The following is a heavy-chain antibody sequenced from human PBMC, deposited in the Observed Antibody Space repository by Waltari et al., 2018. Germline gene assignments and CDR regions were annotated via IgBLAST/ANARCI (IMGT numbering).Heavy chain of an antibody. V-gene: IGHV3-9*01. D-gene: IGHD1-26*01. CDR2: ISWNSGSI. CDR3: ANLAPGATLNY. J-gene: IGHJ4*02. CDR1: GFTFDVYA. Sequence: EVQLVESGGGLVQPGRSLRLSCAASGFTFDVYAMHWARQAPGKGLEWVSGISWNSGSIGYADSVKGRFTISRDNAKNSLYLQMNSLRAEDTALYYCANLAPGATLNYWGQGTLVTVSS.